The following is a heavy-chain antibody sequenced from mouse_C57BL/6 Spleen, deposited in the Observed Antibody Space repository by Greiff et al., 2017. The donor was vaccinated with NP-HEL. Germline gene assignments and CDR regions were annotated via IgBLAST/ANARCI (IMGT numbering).Heavy chain of an antibody. V-gene: IGHV1-80*01. J-gene: IGHJ1*03. CDR3: AKGGDYGNYFWYFDV. D-gene: IGHD2-1*01. Sequence: VQLQQSGAELVKPGASVKISCKASGYAFSSYWMNWVKQRPGKGLEWIGQIYPGDGDTTYNGKFKGKATLTADKSSSTAYMQLSSLTSEDSAVYFCAKGGDYGNYFWYFDVWGTGTTVTVSS. CDR2: IYPGDGDT. CDR1: GYAFSSYW.